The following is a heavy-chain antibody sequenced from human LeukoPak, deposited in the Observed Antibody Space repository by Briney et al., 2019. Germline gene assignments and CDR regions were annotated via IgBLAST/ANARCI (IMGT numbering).Heavy chain of an antibody. CDR1: GFTVSSNY. CDR2: IYSGGST. CDR3: ARDSAGNYYYGMDV. V-gene: IGHV3-53*01. J-gene: IGHJ6*02. Sequence: GGSLRLSCAASGFTVSSNYMSWVRQAPGKGLEWVSVIYSGGSTYYADSVKGRFTISRDNSKNTLYLQMNSLRAEDTAVYYCARDSAGNYYYGMDVWGQGTTVTVSS. D-gene: IGHD1-26*01.